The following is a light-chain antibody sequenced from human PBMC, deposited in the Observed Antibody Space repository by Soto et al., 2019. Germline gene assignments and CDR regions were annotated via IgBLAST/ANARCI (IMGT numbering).Light chain of an antibody. CDR3: QHYYSNSEA. CDR2: GAS. J-gene: IGKJ1*01. CDR1: QSVRSE. V-gene: IGKV3-15*01. Sequence: DIGMTQSPSTLSVSAGERATLTCWASQSVRSELALYQQKAGKAPKLLIYGASTRDSGVPARFSGSRSGTEFTLTISSLHPDDFATYYCQHYYSNSEAFGQGTKVDIK.